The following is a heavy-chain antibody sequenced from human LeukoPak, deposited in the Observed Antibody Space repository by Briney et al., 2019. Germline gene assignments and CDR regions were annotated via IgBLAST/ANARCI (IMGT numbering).Heavy chain of an antibody. V-gene: IGHV3-30*18. J-gene: IGHJ4*02. CDR2: ISYDGSNK. Sequence: GGSLRLSCAASGFTFSSYGMHWVRQAPGKGLEWVAVISYDGSNKYYADSVKGRFTISRDNSKNTLYLQMNSLRAEDTAVYYCAKDRYYDILTGSFDYWGQGTLVTASS. D-gene: IGHD3-9*01. CDR1: GFTFSSYG. CDR3: AKDRYYDILTGSFDY.